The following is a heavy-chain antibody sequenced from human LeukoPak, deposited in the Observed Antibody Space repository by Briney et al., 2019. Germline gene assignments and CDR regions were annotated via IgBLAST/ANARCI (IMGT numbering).Heavy chain of an antibody. CDR2: ISAYNGNT. CDR1: GYTFTSYG. V-gene: IGHV1-18*01. D-gene: IGHD1-20*01. Sequence: ASVKVSCKASGYTFTSYGISWVRQAPGQGLEWMGWISAYNGNTNYAQKLQGRVTMTTDTSTSTAYMELRSLRSDDTAVYYCARIDNWNPRGAFDIWDLGTMVTVSS. CDR3: ARIDNWNPRGAFDI. J-gene: IGHJ3*02.